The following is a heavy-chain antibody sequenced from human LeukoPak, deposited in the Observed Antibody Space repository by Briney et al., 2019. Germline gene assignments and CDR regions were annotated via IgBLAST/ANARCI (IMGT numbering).Heavy chain of an antibody. Sequence: ASVKVSCNASGYTFPSYYMHWVRQAPGQGLEWMGIINPSGGSTSYAQKFQGRVTMTRDTSTSTVYMELISLRSEDTAVYYCARDLQMNYYDSSGYYYHDAFDIWGQGTMVTVSS. V-gene: IGHV1-46*01. CDR2: INPSGGST. CDR1: GYTFPSYY. CDR3: ARDLQMNYYDSSGYYYHDAFDI. J-gene: IGHJ3*02. D-gene: IGHD3-22*01.